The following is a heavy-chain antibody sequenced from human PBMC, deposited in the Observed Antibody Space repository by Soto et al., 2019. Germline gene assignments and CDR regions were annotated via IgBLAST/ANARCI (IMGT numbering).Heavy chain of an antibody. J-gene: IGHJ5*02. V-gene: IGHV4-34*01. Sequence: QVQLQQWGAGLLKPSETLSLTCAVYGGSFSAYYWSWIRQPPGKGLEWIGEINHSGSTNYNPSLKVRVTISVDTSKNQFSLKLSSVTAADMAVYYCARVIAYCSSTSCSAVGWFDPWGQGTLVTVSS. CDR1: GGSFSAYY. D-gene: IGHD2-2*01. CDR2: INHSGST. CDR3: ARVIAYCSSTSCSAVGWFDP.